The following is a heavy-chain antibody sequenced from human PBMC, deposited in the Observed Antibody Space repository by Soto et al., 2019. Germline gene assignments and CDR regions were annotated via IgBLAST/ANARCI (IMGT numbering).Heavy chain of an antibody. J-gene: IGHJ6*02. D-gene: IGHD3-9*01. V-gene: IGHV3-33*01. Sequence: GGSLRLSCAASGFTFSSYGMHWVRQAPGKGLEWVAVIWYDGSNKYYADSVKGRFTISRDNSKNTLYLQMNSLRAEDTAVYYCARDRRHYDILTGYYNYYYYGMDVWGQGTTVTV. CDR1: GFTFSSYG. CDR2: IWYDGSNK. CDR3: ARDRRHYDILTGYYNYYYYGMDV.